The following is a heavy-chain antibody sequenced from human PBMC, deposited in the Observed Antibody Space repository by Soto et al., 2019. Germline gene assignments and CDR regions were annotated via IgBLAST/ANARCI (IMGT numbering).Heavy chain of an antibody. CDR2: IYHSGST. Sequence: PSETLSLTCAVSGGSISSGGYSWSWIRQPPGKGLEWIGYIYHSGSTNYNPSLESRVTISVDTSKNQFSLKLSSVTAADTAVYFCARVDYFGSGNYYTYYFDYWGQRTLVTVSS. J-gene: IGHJ4*02. CDR3: ARVDYFGSGNYYTYYFDY. V-gene: IGHV4-30-2*01. D-gene: IGHD3-10*01. CDR1: GGSISSGGYS.